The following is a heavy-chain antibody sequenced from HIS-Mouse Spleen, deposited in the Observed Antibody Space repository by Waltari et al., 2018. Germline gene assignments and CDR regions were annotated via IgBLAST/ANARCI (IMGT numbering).Heavy chain of an antibody. J-gene: IGHJ4*02. CDR2: ISYDGSNK. D-gene: IGHD1-26*01. V-gene: IGHV3-30*18. CDR1: GFTFSSYG. CDR3: AKDRGSPLYFDY. Sequence: GESGGGVVQPGRSLRLSCAASGFTFSSYGMHWVRQAPGKGLEWVAVISYDGSNKYYADSVKGRFTISRDNSKNTLYLQMNSLRAEDTAVYYCAKDRGSPLYFDYWGQGTLVTVSS.